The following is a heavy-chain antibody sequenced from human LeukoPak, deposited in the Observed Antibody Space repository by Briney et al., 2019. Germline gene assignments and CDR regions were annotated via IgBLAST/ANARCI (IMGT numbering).Heavy chain of an antibody. J-gene: IGHJ5*02. D-gene: IGHD3-10*01. Sequence: GGSLRLSCAASGFTFGNYGMSWVRQAPGKGLEWVSGISNSGGSTYYTDSVKGRFTISRDNSKNTLYLQMNSLRGDDTAVYYCAKGIYGAGSHLDWLDPWGQGTLVTVSS. V-gene: IGHV3-23*01. CDR3: AKGIYGAGSHLDWLDP. CDR2: ISNSGGST. CDR1: GFTFGNYG.